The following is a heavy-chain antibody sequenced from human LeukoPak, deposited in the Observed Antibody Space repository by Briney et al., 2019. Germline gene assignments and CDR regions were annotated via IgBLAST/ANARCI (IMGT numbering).Heavy chain of an antibody. J-gene: IGHJ4*02. D-gene: IGHD6-6*01. CDR1: GSRFATYW. V-gene: IGHV5-51*01. Sequence: GASLKISSKASGSRFATYWVGWVRQMPGKGLEWMGIIYPGDSGTRYSPSFQGQVTISVDKSLSTAYLQGSSLEASDTAIYYCAKFARPGKSSRGFDYWGQGTLVTVSS. CDR3: AKFARPGKSSRGFDY. CDR2: IYPGDSGT.